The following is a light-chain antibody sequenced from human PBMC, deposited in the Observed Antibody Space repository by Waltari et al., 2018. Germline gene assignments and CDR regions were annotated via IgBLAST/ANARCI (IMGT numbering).Light chain of an antibody. CDR2: QAS. J-gene: IGKJ2*01. Sequence: DIQMTQSPSTLSASVGDRVTITCRASQSISRWSAWYQQKPGKAPKLRIYQASTLESGVPSRFSGSVSGTEFTLTISSLQPDDFATYYCQQYHNFPYTFGQGTKLEIK. CDR3: QQYHNFPYT. V-gene: IGKV1-5*03. CDR1: QSISRW.